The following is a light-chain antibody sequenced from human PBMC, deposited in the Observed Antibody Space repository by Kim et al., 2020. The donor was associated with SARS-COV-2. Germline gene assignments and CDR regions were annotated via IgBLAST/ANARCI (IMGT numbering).Light chain of an antibody. CDR1: QSVSSY. J-gene: IGKJ5*01. CDR3: QQRSKRALIT. CDR2: DAS. Sequence: EIVLTQSPATLSLSPGERATLSCRASQSVSSYLAWYQQKPGQAPRLLIYDASNRATGIPARFSGSGSGTDFTLTISSLEPEDFAVYYCQQRSKRALITFGQGTRLEIK. V-gene: IGKV3-11*01.